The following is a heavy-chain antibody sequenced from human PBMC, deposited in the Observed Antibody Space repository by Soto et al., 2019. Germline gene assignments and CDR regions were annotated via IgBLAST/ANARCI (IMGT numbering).Heavy chain of an antibody. Sequence: GWIRQPPGKGLEWIGSIYYTGSTYYNPSLKSRVTISVDASKNQFSLKLSSVTATDTAVYYCARNGGYCSSASCFANWFDPWGQGTLVTVSS. CDR2: IYYTGST. V-gene: IGHV4-39*01. D-gene: IGHD2-2*01. J-gene: IGHJ5*02. CDR3: ARNGGYCSSASCFANWFDP.